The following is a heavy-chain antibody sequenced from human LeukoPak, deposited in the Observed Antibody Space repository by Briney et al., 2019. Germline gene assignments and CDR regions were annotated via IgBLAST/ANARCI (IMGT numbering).Heavy chain of an antibody. CDR1: GGSISSGGYS. Sequence: PSQTLSLTCAVSGGSISSGGYSWSWIRQPPGKGLEWIGYIYHSGSTYYNPSLKSRVTISVDRSKNQFSLKLSSVTAADTAVYYCARGGLRYYDSSGYSLKYNWFDPWGQGTLVTVSS. CDR2: IYHSGST. V-gene: IGHV4-30-2*01. D-gene: IGHD3-22*01. J-gene: IGHJ5*02. CDR3: ARGGLRYYDSSGYSLKYNWFDP.